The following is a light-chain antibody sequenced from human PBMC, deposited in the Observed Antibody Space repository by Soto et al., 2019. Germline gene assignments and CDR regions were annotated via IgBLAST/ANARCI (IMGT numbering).Light chain of an antibody. CDR3: AAWEDSLNGPYV. Sequence: QSFLTQRASASGTPGKCVAISCSGSSSNVGSNTVNWYQQLPGTAPKLLIYSNNQRPSGVPDRFSGSKSGTSASLAISGLQSEDEADYYCAAWEDSLNGPYVSGTGTKVTVL. J-gene: IGLJ1*01. V-gene: IGLV1-44*01. CDR1: SSNVGSNT. CDR2: SNN.